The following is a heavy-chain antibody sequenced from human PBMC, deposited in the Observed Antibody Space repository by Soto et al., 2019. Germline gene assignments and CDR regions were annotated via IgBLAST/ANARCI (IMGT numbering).Heavy chain of an antibody. CDR3: ARSVGVVIPLPYY. D-gene: IGHD3-3*01. J-gene: IGHJ4*02. CDR1: GGSISSGGYY. CDR2: IYYSGST. V-gene: IGHV4-31*03. Sequence: PSETLSLTCTVSGGSISSGGYYWSWIRQHPGKGLEWIGYIYYSGSTYYNPSLKSRVTISVDTSKNQFSLKLSSVTAAVTAVYYCARSVGVVIPLPYYWGQGTLVTVS.